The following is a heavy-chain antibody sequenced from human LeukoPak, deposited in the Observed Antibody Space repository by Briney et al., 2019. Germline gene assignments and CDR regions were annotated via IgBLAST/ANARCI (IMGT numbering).Heavy chain of an antibody. CDR3: VKAQNQKREGLYFQY. J-gene: IGHJ1*01. CDR2: ISYEGSKQ. V-gene: IGHV3-30*14. D-gene: IGHD1-26*01. CDR1: GFTFSTYT. Sequence: PGGSLRLSCAASGFTFSTYTMHWVRQAPGKGLEWVALISYEGSKQNYADSVKGRFTISRDNSKNTLYLQMSSLRPEDTAVYYCVKAQNQKREGLYFQYWGQGTLVTVSS.